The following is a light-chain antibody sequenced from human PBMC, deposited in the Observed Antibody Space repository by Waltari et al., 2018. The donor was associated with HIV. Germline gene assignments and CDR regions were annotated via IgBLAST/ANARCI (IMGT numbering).Light chain of an antibody. V-gene: IGLV2-11*01. Sequence: QSALTQPRSVSGSPGQSVTISCTGTSSDVGGYDSVSWYLQHPGKVPKLIIYEVIKRPSGGPDRFSGSKSGNTASLTSSGLQTEDEGDYFCCSYAGTYTYVLFGGGTKLTVL. CDR1: SSDVGGYDS. CDR2: EVI. J-gene: IGLJ3*02. CDR3: CSYAGTYTYVL.